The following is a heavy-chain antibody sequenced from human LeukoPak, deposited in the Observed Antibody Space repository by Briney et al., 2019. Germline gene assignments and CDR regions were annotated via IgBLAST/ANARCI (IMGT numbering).Heavy chain of an antibody. Sequence: SETLSLTCAVSGGSISSGGYSWTWIRQPPGKGLEWIGSIYHSGSTYYNPSLKSRVTISVDTSKNQFSLKLSSVTAADTAVYYCARDLGYSSSLDPTGYFDYWGQGTLVTVSS. J-gene: IGHJ4*02. CDR3: ARDLGYSSSLDPTGYFDY. CDR1: GGSISSGGYS. CDR2: IYHSGST. V-gene: IGHV4-39*07. D-gene: IGHD6-13*01.